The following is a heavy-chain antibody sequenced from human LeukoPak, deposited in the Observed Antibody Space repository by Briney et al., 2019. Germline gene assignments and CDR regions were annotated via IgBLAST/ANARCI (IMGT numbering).Heavy chain of an antibody. D-gene: IGHD5-12*01. J-gene: IGHJ6*04. CDR2: IYYSGST. V-gene: IGHV4-31*03. Sequence: PSQTLSLTRTVSGGSISSGGYYWSWIRQHPGKGLEWIGYIYYSGSTYYNPSLKSRVTISVDTSKNQFSLKLSSVTAADTAVYYCARDAGLHYYYYYGMDVWGKGTTVTVSS. CDR1: GGSISSGGYY. CDR3: ARDAGLHYYYYYGMDV.